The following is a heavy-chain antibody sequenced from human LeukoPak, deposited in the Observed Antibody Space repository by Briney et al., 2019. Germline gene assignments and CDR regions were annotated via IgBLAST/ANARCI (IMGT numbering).Heavy chain of an antibody. V-gene: IGHV4-61*01. J-gene: IGHJ4*02. CDR3: CMKGYCSGGSCYHY. CDR1: GGSVSSGSYY. CDR2: IYYSGST. D-gene: IGHD2-15*01. Sequence: SSETLSPTCTVSGGSVSSGSYYWSWIRQPPGKGLEWIGYIYYSGSTNYNPSLKSRVTISVDTSKNQFSLKLSSVTAADTAVYYCCMKGYCSGGSCYHYWGQGTLVTVSS.